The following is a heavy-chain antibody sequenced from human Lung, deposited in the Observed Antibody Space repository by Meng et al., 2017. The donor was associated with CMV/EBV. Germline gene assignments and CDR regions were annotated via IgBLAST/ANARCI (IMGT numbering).Heavy chain of an antibody. CDR2: INHSGST. V-gene: IGHV4-34*01. CDR1: GGPFSAYY. D-gene: IGHD6-13*01. Sequence: SDPLSPXCPPHGGPFSAYYWTWIRQPPGKGLEWIGEINHSGSTNYNPSLKSRVTISVDTSKNQFSLKMSSVTAADTAVYYCARAGQQLVSYYYYYHGMDVWGQGXTVTVSS. J-gene: IGHJ6*02. CDR3: ARAGQQLVSYYYYYHGMDV.